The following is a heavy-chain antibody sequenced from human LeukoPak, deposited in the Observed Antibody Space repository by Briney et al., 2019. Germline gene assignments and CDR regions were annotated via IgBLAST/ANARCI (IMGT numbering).Heavy chain of an antibody. J-gene: IGHJ4*02. V-gene: IGHV3-30*18. Sequence: GGSLRLSCAASGFTFSSYGMHWVRQAPGKGLEWVAVISYDGSNKYYADSMKGRFTISRDNSKNTLYLQMNSLRAEDTAVYYCAKVVVPGQHYFDYWGQGTLVTVSS. CDR3: AKVVVPGQHYFDY. CDR2: ISYDGSNK. CDR1: GFTFSSYG. D-gene: IGHD2-15*01.